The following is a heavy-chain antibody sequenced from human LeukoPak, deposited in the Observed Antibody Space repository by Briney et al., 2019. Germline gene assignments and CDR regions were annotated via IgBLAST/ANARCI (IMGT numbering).Heavy chain of an antibody. CDR3: ARGYGSSWYRHFDY. CDR2: IYYSGST. CDR1: GGSISSGGYY. V-gene: IGHV4-31*03. Sequence: SETLSLTCTVSGGSISSGGYYWSWIRQHPGKDLEWIGYIYYSGSTYYNPSLKSRVTISVDTSKNQFSLKLSSVTAADTAVYYCARGYGSSWYRHFDYWGQGTLVTVSS. J-gene: IGHJ4*02. D-gene: IGHD6-13*01.